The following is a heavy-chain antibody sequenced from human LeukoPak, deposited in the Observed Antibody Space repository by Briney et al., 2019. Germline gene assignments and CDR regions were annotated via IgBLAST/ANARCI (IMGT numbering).Heavy chain of an antibody. CDR1: GFTFSSYG. CDR2: IWYDGSNK. D-gene: IGHD3-22*01. Sequence: GGSLRLSCAASGFTFSSYGMHWVRQAPGKGLEWVAVIWYDGSNKYYADSVKGRFTISRDNSKNTLYLQMNSLRAEDTAVYYCAREGGYYYDSSAHAPFGYWGQGTLVTVSS. CDR3: AREGGYYYDSSAHAPFGY. V-gene: IGHV3-33*01. J-gene: IGHJ4*02.